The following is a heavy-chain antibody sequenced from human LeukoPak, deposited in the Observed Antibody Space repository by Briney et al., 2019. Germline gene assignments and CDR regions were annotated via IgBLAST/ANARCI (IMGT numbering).Heavy chain of an antibody. J-gene: IGHJ4*02. Sequence: GGSLRLSCAASGFTFSSYAMSWVRQAPGKGLEWVSGISGSGDTPYYADSVKGRFTISRDNSKNTLFLQMNNLTAEDTALYYCAKGYWVLRKGFDSWGQGTLVTVSS. V-gene: IGHV3-23*01. CDR2: ISGSGDTP. D-gene: IGHD2-15*01. CDR3: AKGYWVLRKGFDS. CDR1: GFTFSSYA.